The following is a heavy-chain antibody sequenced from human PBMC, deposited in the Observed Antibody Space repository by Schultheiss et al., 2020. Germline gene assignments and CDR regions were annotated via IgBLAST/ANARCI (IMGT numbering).Heavy chain of an antibody. J-gene: IGHJ6*02. CDR3: ARDREAVAGPYYYYGMDV. V-gene: IGHV3-7*04. Sequence: GGSLRLSCAASGFTFSSYWMSWVRQAPGKGLEWVANIKQDGSEKYYVDSVKGRFTISRDNAKNSLYLQMNSLRAEDTAVYYCARDREAVAGPYYYYGMDVWGQGTTVTVSS. CDR2: IKQDGSEK. D-gene: IGHD6-19*01. CDR1: GFTFSSYW.